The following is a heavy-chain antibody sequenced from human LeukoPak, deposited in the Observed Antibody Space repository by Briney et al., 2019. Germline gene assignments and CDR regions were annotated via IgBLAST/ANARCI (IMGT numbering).Heavy chain of an antibody. CDR3: AKDWGACSSTSCYQFY. CDR1: GFTFSSYG. J-gene: IGHJ4*02. Sequence: GGSLRLSCAASGFTFSSYGMHWVRQAPGKGLEWVAFIRYDGSNKYYADSVEGRFTISRDNSKNTLYLQMNSLRAKDTAVYYCAKDWGACSSTSCYQFYWGQGTLVTVSS. V-gene: IGHV3-30*02. CDR2: IRYDGSNK. D-gene: IGHD2-2*01.